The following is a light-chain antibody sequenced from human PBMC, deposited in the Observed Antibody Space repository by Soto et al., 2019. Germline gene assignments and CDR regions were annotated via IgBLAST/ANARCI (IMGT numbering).Light chain of an antibody. CDR3: QQYNSYSWT. J-gene: IGKJ1*01. Sequence: DIQLTQTPSTLSASVGDEVTITCRASQSITHWLAWYQQKPGKAPNLLIYKASSLESGVPSRFSGSGSGTEFTLTISSLQPDDFATYYCQQYNSYSWTFGQGTKVDI. V-gene: IGKV1-5*03. CDR2: KAS. CDR1: QSITHW.